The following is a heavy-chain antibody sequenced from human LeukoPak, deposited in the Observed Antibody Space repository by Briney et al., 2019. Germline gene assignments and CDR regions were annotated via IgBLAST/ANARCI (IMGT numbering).Heavy chain of an antibody. Sequence: PGGSLRLSCAASGFTFSSYAMHWVRQAPGKGLEWVAVISYDGSNKYYADSVKGRFTISRDNSKNTLYLQMNSLRAEDTAVYYCARDWGYDSSGYLDYWGQGTLVTVSS. CDR2: ISYDGSNK. V-gene: IGHV3-30-3*01. CDR3: ARDWGYDSSGYLDY. J-gene: IGHJ4*02. CDR1: GFTFSSYA. D-gene: IGHD3-22*01.